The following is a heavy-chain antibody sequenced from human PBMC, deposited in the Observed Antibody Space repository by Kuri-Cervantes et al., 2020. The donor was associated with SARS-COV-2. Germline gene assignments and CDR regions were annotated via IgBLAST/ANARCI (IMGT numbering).Heavy chain of an antibody. CDR1: GFTFDDYA. CDR3: AKDPNY. CDR2: ISWNSGSI. J-gene: IGHJ4*02. V-gene: IGHV3-9*01. Sequence: SLKISCAASGFTFDDYAMHWVRQAPGKGLEWVSGISWNSGSIGYADSVKGRFTISRDNAKNSLYLQMNSLRAEDTAVYYCAKDPNYWGQGTLVTVSS.